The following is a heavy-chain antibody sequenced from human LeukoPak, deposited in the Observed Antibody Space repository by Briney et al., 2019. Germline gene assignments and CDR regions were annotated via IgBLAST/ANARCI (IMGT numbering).Heavy chain of an antibody. Sequence: SETLSLTCSVSGGSFSGYYWSWIRQPPGKGLEWIGEINHSGSTNYNPSLKSRVTISVDTSKNQFSLKLSSVTAADTAVYYCARARKTYYYDSSGYKYDYWGQGTLVTVSS. CDR2: INHSGST. D-gene: IGHD3-22*01. CDR1: GGSFSGYY. V-gene: IGHV4-34*01. CDR3: ARARKTYYYDSSGYKYDY. J-gene: IGHJ4*02.